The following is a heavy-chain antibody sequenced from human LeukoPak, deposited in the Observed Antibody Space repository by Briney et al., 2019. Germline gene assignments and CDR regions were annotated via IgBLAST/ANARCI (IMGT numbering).Heavy chain of an antibody. J-gene: IGHJ3*01. V-gene: IGHV1-18*01. Sequence: ASVKVSCKASGYTFTSYGIRWVRQAPGQGLEWMGWISAYNGNTNYAQKLQGRITMTTDTSTSTAYMELRSLRSDDTAVYYCARDSGTYYYDSSGLWGQGTMVTVSS. CDR3: ARDSGTYYYDSSGL. CDR2: ISAYNGNT. D-gene: IGHD3-22*01. CDR1: GYTFTSYG.